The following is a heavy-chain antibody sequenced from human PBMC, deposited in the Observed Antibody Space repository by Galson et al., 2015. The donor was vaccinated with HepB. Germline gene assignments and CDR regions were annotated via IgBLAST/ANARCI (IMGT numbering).Heavy chain of an antibody. J-gene: IGHJ3*02. V-gene: IGHV5-10-1*01. CDR3: ARVWLGRAYCGGDCYSGGAFDI. D-gene: IGHD2-21*02. Sequence: QSGAEVKKPGESLRISCKGSGYSFTSYWISWVRQMPGKGLEWMGRIDPSDSYTNYSPSFQGHVTISADKSISTAYLQWSSLKASDTAMYYCARVWLGRAYCGGDCYSGGAFDIWGQGTMVTVSS. CDR2: IDPSDSYT. CDR1: GYSFTSYW.